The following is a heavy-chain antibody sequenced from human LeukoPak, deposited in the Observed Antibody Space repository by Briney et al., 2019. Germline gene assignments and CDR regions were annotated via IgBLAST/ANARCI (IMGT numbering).Heavy chain of an antibody. V-gene: IGHV1-2*02. D-gene: IGHD3-10*01. J-gene: IGHJ3*02. CDR2: INPNSGGT. CDR1: GYTFTGYY. CDR3: ARSSPGSGSYRIQDAFDI. Sequence: AASVKVPCKASGYTFTGYYMHWVRQAPGQGLEWMGWINPNSGGTNYAQKFQGRVTMTRDTSISTAYMELSRLRSDDTAVYYCARSSPGSGSYRIQDAFDIWGQGTMVTVSS.